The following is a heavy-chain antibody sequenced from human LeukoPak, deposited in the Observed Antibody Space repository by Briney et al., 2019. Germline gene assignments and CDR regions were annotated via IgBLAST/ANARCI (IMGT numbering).Heavy chain of an antibody. CDR1: GGSNSSYY. D-gene: IGHD5-24*01. CDR3: ASGTRDDYNAPVDY. V-gene: IGHV4-59*01. Sequence: SETLSLTCTVSGGSNSSYYWSWIRQPPGKGLEWIGNIYYSGSTNYNPSLKSRVTISVDTSKNQFSLQLNSVTAADTAVYYCASGTRDDYNAPVDYWGQGTLVTVSS. CDR2: IYYSGST. J-gene: IGHJ4*02.